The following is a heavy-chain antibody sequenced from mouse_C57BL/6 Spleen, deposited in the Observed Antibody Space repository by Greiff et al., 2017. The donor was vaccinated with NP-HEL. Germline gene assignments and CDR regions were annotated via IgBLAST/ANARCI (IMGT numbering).Heavy chain of an antibody. J-gene: IGHJ2*01. D-gene: IGHD3-2*02. Sequence: VQLQQPGAELVRPGSSVKLSCKASGYTFTSYWMDWVKQRPGQGLEWIGNIYPYDSETHYNQKFKDKATLTVDKSSSTAYMQLSSLTSEDSAVYSCARGGDSAGYYDWGKGTTLTVSS. CDR2: IYPYDSET. V-gene: IGHV1-61*01. CDR1: GYTFTSYW. CDR3: ARGGDSAGYYD.